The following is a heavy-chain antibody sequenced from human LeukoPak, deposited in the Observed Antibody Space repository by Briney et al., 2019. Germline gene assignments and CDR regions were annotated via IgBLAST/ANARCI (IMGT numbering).Heavy chain of an antibody. CDR1: GFTFSSYS. D-gene: IGHD3-22*01. CDR3: ARAHYYDSSGYFSVPVFDP. Sequence: GGSLRLSCAASGFTFSSYSMNWVRQAPGKGLEWVSSISSSSSYIYYADSVKGRFTISRDNAKNSLYLQMNSLRAEDTAVYYCARAHYYDSSGYFSVPVFDPWGQGTLVTVSS. J-gene: IGHJ5*02. CDR2: ISSSSSYI. V-gene: IGHV3-21*01.